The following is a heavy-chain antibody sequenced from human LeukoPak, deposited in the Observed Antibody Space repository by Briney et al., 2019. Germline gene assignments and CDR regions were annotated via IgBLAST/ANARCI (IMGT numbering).Heavy chain of an antibody. Sequence: SETLSLTCTVSGGSISSYYWSWIRQPPGKGLEWIGYIYYSGSTNYNPSLKSRVTISVDTSKNQFSLKLSSVTAADTAVYYCARLKTMTTVTGFDYWGQGTLVTVSS. CDR2: IYYSGST. V-gene: IGHV4-59*12. J-gene: IGHJ4*02. D-gene: IGHD4-17*01. CDR1: GGSISSYY. CDR3: ARLKTMTTVTGFDY.